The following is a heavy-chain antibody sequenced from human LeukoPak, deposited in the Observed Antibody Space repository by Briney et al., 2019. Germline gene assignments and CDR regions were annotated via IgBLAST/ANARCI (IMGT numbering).Heavy chain of an antibody. CDR2: INPSGGST. CDR1: GYTFTSYY. Sequence: ASVKVSCKASGYTFTSYYMHWVRQAPGQGLEWMGIINPSGGSTSYAQKFQGRVTMTRDMSTSTVYMELSSLRSEDTAVYYCARGSRVDTAMVPRLDYYYMDVWGKGTTVTVSS. CDR3: ARGSRVDTAMVPRLDYYYMDV. J-gene: IGHJ6*03. V-gene: IGHV1-46*01. D-gene: IGHD5-18*01.